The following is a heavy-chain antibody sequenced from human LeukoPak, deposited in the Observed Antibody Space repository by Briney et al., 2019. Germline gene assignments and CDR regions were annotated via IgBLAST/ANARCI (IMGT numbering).Heavy chain of an antibody. V-gene: IGHV3-23*01. CDR3: VREAGYCASVCLKSNWFDP. CDR2: ISNGKT. CDR1: GFPFSSHA. J-gene: IGHJ5*02. D-gene: IGHD2-21*02. Sequence: GGSLRLSCAASGFPFSSHAMSWVRQPPGKGLEWVSAISNGKTYYANSVRGRFTIARDDSKNTVSLQMNSLRDEDTALYYCVREAGYCASVCLKSNWFDPWGQGTLVTVSS.